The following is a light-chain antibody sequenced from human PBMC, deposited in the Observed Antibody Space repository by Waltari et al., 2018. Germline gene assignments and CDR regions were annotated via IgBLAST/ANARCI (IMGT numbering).Light chain of an antibody. J-gene: IGLJ2*01. CDR1: SPNTGAGYA. CDR3: QSYDSSLSGRV. V-gene: IGLV1-40*01. CDR2: INT. Sequence: QSVLTQPPSVSGAPGQRLTIPCTGSSPNTGAGYAVHWFQPLPGTAPKLPIYINTNRPSGVPDRFSGSRSGTSASLAITGLRAEDEADYYCQSYDSSLSGRVFGGGTKVTVV.